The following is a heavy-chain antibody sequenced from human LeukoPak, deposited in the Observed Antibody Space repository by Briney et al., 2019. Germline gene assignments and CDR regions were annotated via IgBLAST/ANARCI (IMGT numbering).Heavy chain of an antibody. CDR1: GFTFDDYA. J-gene: IGHJ4*02. CDR3: AKDKEDSYDYVWGSIDY. CDR2: ISWNSGSI. Sequence: PGRSLRLSCAASGFTFDDYAMHWVRQAPRKGLEWVSVISWNSGSIGYADSVKGRFTISRDNAKNSLYLQMNSLRAEDTALYYCAKDKEDSYDYVWGSIDYWGQGTLVTVSS. D-gene: IGHD3-16*01. V-gene: IGHV3-9*01.